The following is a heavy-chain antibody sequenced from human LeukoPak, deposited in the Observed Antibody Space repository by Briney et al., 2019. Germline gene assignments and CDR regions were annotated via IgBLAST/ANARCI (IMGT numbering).Heavy chain of an antibody. J-gene: IGHJ5*02. V-gene: IGHV4-4*07. CDR3: ARDEELLWFGELLPHYNWFDP. CDR2: IYTSGST. Sequence: GSLRLSCAASGFTFTNYWMSWIRQPAGKGLEWIGRIYTSGSTNYNPSLKSRVTMSVDTSKNQFSLKLSSVTAADTAVYYCARDEELLWFGELLPHYNWFDPWGQGTLVTVSS. CDR1: GFTFTNYW. D-gene: IGHD3-10*01.